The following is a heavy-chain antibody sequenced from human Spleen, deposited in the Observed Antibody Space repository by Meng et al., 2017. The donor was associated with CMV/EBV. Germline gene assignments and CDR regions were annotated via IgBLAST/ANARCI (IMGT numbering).Heavy chain of an antibody. D-gene: IGHD1-26*01. CDR2: IRSKAYGGTT. J-gene: IGHJ4*02. CDR3: TRAPIGWELNYFDY. V-gene: IGHV3-49*04. CDR1: GYSFTSYG. Sequence: SCKASGYSFTSYGISWVRQAPGKGLEWVGFIRSKAYGGTTEYAASVKGRFTISRDDSKSIAYLQMNSLKTEDTAVYYCTRAPIGWELNYFDYWGQGTLVTVSS.